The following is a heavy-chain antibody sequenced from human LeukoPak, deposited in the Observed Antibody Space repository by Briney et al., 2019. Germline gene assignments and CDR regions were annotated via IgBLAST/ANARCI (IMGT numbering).Heavy chain of an antibody. D-gene: IGHD4-17*01. CDR3: AIMTTVTTSGAFDI. V-gene: IGHV3-21*01. CDR1: GFTFSSYS. J-gene: IGHJ3*02. Sequence: GGSLRLSCAASGFTFSSYSMNWVRQAPGKGLEWVSSISSSSSYIYYADSVKGRFTISRDNAKNSLYLQMNSLRAEDTAVYDCAIMTTVTTSGAFDIWGQGTMVTVSS. CDR2: ISSSSSYI.